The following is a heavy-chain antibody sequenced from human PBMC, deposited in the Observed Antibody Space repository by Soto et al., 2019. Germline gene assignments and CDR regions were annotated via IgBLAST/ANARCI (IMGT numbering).Heavy chain of an antibody. V-gene: IGHV1-69*13. CDR3: ARDSSGWYYYYYGMDV. D-gene: IGHD6-19*01. CDR1: GGTFSCCT. CDR2: IIPIFGTA. J-gene: IGHJ6*02. Sequence: SVKATSKAPGGTFSCCTISWVRQAPGKGFEGMEGIIPIFGTANYAQNFQGRVTITADESTSTAYMELSSLRSEDTAVYYCARDSSGWYYYYYGMDVWGQGTTVTAP.